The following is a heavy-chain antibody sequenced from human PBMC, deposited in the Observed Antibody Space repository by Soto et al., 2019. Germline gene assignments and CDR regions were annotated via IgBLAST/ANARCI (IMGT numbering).Heavy chain of an antibody. D-gene: IGHD3-16*02. CDR1: GFTFSGYG. CDR2: ISGSGDRT. V-gene: IGHV3-23*01. J-gene: IGHJ4*02. CDR3: AKASTYEYVWGSYRYYFDC. Sequence: GGSLRLSCAASGFTFSGYGMSWVRQAPGKGLEWVSGISGSGDRTHYADSVKGRFTISRDNSKNTLYLQMNSLRAEDTAVYYCAKASTYEYVWGSYRYYFDCWGQGTLVTVSS.